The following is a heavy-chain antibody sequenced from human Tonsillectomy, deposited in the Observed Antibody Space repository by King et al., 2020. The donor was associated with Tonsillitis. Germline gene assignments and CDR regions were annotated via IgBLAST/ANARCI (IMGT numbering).Heavy chain of an antibody. V-gene: IGHV4-59*08. J-gene: IGHJ2*01. CDR1: GGSISSYY. CDR2: IYYSGST. D-gene: IGHD3-16*01. Sequence: QLQESGPGLVKPSETLSLTCTVSGGSISSYYWSWIRQPPGKGLEWIGYIYYSGSTNYNPSLKSRVTISVDTSKNQFSLKLSSVTAADTAVYYCARNPPVWGIGLHWYFDLWGRGTLVTVSS. CDR3: ARNPPVWGIGLHWYFDL.